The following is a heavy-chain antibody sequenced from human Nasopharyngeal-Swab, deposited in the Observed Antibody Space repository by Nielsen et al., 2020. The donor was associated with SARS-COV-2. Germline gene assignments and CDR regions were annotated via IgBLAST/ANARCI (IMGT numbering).Heavy chain of an antibody. V-gene: IGHV4-59*13. D-gene: IGHD4-17*01. CDR2: IYYSGST. CDR3: ARRAVTLGYFDY. CDR1: GGSISSYY. J-gene: IGHJ4*02. Sequence: SETLSLTCTVSGGSISSYYWSWIRQPPGKGLEWIGYIYYSGSTNYNPSLKSRVTISVDTSKNQFSLKLSSVTAADTAMYYCARRAVTLGYFDYWGQGTLVTVSS.